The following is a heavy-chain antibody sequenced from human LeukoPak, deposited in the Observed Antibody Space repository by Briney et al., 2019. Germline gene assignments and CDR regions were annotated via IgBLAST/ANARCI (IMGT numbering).Heavy chain of an antibody. V-gene: IGHV3-15*01. D-gene: IGHD3-16*01. Sequence: GGSLRLSCAASVTFSNAWMNWVRQAPGKGLEWVGHFKIKADGGTTDYAAPVKDRFTISRDDSQNTLCLQMNSLKTEDTAVYLLTADTALGGGGEFDYWGQGILVTVSS. CDR2: FKIKADGGTT. CDR1: VTFSNAW. CDR3: TADTALGGGGEFDY. J-gene: IGHJ4*02.